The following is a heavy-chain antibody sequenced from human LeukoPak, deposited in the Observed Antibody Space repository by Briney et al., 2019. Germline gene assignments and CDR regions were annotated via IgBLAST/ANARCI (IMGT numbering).Heavy chain of an antibody. Sequence: PSETLSLTCTVSGGSINNDGHYWSWIRQPPGKGLEWIGYIYYSGTTYYNPSLKSRVTISVGTSKNQFSLQLSSVTAADTAVYYCARASRLGELSLGYWGQGTLVTVSS. CDR1: GGSINNDGHY. CDR2: IYYSGTT. V-gene: IGHV4-31*03. D-gene: IGHD3-16*02. CDR3: ARASRLGELSLGY. J-gene: IGHJ4*02.